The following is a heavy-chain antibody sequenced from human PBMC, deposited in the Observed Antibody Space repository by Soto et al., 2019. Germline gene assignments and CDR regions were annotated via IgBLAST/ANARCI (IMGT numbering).Heavy chain of an antibody. Sequence: QVQLVESGGGVVQPGRSLRLSCAASGFTFSSYGMHWVRQAPGKGLEWVAVISYDGSNKYYADSVKGRFTISRDNSKNTLYLQMDSLTAEDTAVYYCAKDKAVDTVMELAYWGQGTLVTVSS. V-gene: IGHV3-30*18. CDR2: ISYDGSNK. CDR1: GFTFSSYG. CDR3: AKDKAVDTVMELAY. D-gene: IGHD5-18*01. J-gene: IGHJ4*02.